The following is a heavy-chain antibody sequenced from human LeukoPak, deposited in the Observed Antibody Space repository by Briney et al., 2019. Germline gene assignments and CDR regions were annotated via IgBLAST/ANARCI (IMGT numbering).Heavy chain of an antibody. Sequence: PSETLSLTCTVSGGSISRYYWSWIRQPPGKGLELIGYIYSSGSTNYNPSLKSRITISVDTSKNQFSLKLRAMIAADTAVYYCTRGESSNFPPKFDFWGQGTLVTVSS. V-gene: IGHV4-59*01. D-gene: IGHD2/OR15-2a*01. J-gene: IGHJ4*02. CDR2: IYSSGST. CDR3: TRGESSNFPPKFDF. CDR1: GGSISRYY.